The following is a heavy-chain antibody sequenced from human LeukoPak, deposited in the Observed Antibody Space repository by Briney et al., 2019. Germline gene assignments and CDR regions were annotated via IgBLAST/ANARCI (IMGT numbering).Heavy chain of an antibody. CDR1: GFTFSTYG. Sequence: GGSLRLSCPASGFTFSTYGFHWVRQAPGKGLDWVGVIWYDGRTKYYADSVKGRSTISRGNPKNMVYLQMNSLRDEDTAVYLCAREGYGDSRGMDVWGEGTTVTVSS. CDR3: AREGYGDSRGMDV. V-gene: IGHV3-33*01. D-gene: IGHD4-17*01. J-gene: IGHJ6*04. CDR2: IWYDGRTK.